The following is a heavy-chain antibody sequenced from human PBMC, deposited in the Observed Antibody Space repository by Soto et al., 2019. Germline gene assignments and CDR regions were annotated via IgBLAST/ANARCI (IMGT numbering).Heavy chain of an antibody. CDR2: INAGNGNT. Sequence: GASVKVSCKASGYTFTSYAMNWGRQAPGQRLEWMGWINAGNGNTKYSQKFQGRVTITRDTSASTAYMELSSLRSEDTAVYYCARDPGYRYGNTWGQATLVTVSS. D-gene: IGHD5-18*01. CDR3: ARDPGYRYGNT. J-gene: IGHJ5*02. V-gene: IGHV1-3*01. CDR1: GYTFTSYA.